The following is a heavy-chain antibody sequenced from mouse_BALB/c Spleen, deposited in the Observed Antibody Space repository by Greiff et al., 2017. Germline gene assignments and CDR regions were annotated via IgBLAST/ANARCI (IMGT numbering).Heavy chain of an antibody. D-gene: IGHD1-1*01. Sequence: EVMLVESGPGLVKPSQSLSLTCTVTGYSITSDYAWNWIRQFPGNKLEWVGYISYSGSTSYNPSLKSRISITRDTSKNQFFLQLNSVTTEDTATYYCARSLYYGSSLFAYWGQGTLVTVSA. J-gene: IGHJ3*01. V-gene: IGHV3-2*02. CDR1: GYSITSDYA. CDR3: ARSLYYGSSLFAY. CDR2: ISYSGST.